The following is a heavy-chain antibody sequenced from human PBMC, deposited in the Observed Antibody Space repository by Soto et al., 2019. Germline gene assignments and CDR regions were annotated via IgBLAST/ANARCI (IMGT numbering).Heavy chain of an antibody. D-gene: IGHD1-20*01. V-gene: IGHV3-23*01. Sequence: EVELMESGGGLVQPGGSLRLSCAASGFPFSTYPMNWVRQVPGKGLEWVSSISGSGEMTHYADSVKGRFTISRDNAKNTLYLQMESLRAEDTALYYCARSEMTYNWNDWGQGALVTVSS. J-gene: IGHJ4*02. CDR2: ISGSGEMT. CDR3: ARSEMTYNWND. CDR1: GFPFSTYP.